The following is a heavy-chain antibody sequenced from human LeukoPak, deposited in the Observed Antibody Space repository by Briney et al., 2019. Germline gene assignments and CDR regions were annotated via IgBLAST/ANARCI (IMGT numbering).Heavy chain of an antibody. CDR3: ARALPESVSGYDLGWSDP. CDR2: IIPIFGTA. D-gene: IGHD5-12*01. Sequence: ASVKVSCKASGGTFSSYAISWVRQAPGQGLEWMGGIIPIFGTANYAQKFQGRVTITADESTSTAYMELSSLRSEDTAVYYCARALPESVSGYDLGWSDPWGQGTLVTVSS. CDR1: GGTFSSYA. J-gene: IGHJ5*02. V-gene: IGHV1-69*13.